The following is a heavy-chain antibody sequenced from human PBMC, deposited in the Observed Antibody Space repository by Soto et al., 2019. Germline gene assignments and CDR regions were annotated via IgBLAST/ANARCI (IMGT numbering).Heavy chain of an antibody. Sequence: SETLSLTCTVSGGSISSYYWSWIRQPPGKGLEWIGYIYYSGSTNYNPSLKSRVTISVDTSKNQFSLKLSSVTAADTAVYYCARKANGDYGPIQFDPWGQGTLVTVSS. D-gene: IGHD4-17*01. CDR1: GGSISSYY. V-gene: IGHV4-59*12. CDR3: ARKANGDYGPIQFDP. CDR2: IYYSGST. J-gene: IGHJ5*02.